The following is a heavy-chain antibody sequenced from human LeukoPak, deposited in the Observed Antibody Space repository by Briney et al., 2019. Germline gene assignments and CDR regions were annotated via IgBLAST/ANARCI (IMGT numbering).Heavy chain of an antibody. CDR1: GGSFSGYY. CDR2: INHSGST. J-gene: IGHJ3*02. D-gene: IGHD3-10*01. V-gene: IGHV4-34*01. Sequence: PSETLSLTCAVYGGSFSGYYWSWIRQPPGKGLEWIGEINHSGSTNYNPSLKSRVTISVDTSKNQFSLKLSSVTAADTAVYYCARAPRGQYGPHAFDIWGQGTMVTVSS. CDR3: ARAPRGQYGPHAFDI.